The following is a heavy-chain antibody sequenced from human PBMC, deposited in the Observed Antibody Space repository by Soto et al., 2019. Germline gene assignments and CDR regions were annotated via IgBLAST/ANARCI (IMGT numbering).Heavy chain of an antibody. CDR2: ISGSGGST. V-gene: IGHV3-23*01. CDR3: AKDSRGITIFGVVTYYYYYGMDV. Sequence: EVQLLESGGGLVQPGGSLRLSCAASGFTFSSYAMSWVRQAPGKGLEWISAISGSGGSTYYADSVKGRFTISRDNSKNTLYLQMNSLRAEDTAVYYCAKDSRGITIFGVVTYYYYYGMDVWGQGTTVTVSS. D-gene: IGHD3-3*01. J-gene: IGHJ6*02. CDR1: GFTFSSYA.